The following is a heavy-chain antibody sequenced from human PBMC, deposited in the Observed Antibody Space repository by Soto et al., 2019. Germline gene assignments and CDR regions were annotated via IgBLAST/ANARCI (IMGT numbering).Heavy chain of an antibody. CDR3: ARGRAISRTRYYGIDV. CDR2: INQSGST. V-gene: IGHV4-34*01. J-gene: IGHJ6*02. Sequence: PSETLSLTCAVYGGSFSGYYWSWIRQPPGKGLKWIGEINQSGSTNYNPALKSRVTISVDTSKNQFSLKLSSVTAADTAVYYCARGRAISRTRYYGIDVWGQGPTVTVSS. CDR1: GGSFSGYY. D-gene: IGHD2-21*01.